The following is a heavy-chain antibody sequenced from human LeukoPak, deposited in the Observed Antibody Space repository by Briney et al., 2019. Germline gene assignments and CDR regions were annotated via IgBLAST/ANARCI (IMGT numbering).Heavy chain of an antibody. J-gene: IGHJ6*03. CDR2: INPNSGGT. CDR3: AREGRSGYEHYYYYYMDV. Sequence: GASVKVSCKASGYSFNDKYLHWVRQAPGQGLEWMGSINPNSGGTNYAQKFQGRVTMTTDTSMSTAYMELSRLRSEDMAVYYCAREGRSGYEHYYYYYMDVWGKGTTVTISS. CDR1: GYSFNDKY. V-gene: IGHV1-2*02. D-gene: IGHD5-12*01.